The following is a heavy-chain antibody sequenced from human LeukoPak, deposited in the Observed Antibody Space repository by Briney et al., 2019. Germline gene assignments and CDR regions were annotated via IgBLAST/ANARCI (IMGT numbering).Heavy chain of an antibody. J-gene: IGHJ4*02. CDR1: GGSFSGYY. CDR3: ARDDYGGNQFDY. CDR2: INHSGST. D-gene: IGHD4-23*01. V-gene: IGHV4-34*01. Sequence: SETLSLTCAVYGGSFSGYYWSWIRQPPGKGLEWIGEINHSGSTNYNPSLKSRVTISVDTSKNQFSLKLSSVTAADTAVYYCARDDYGGNQFDYWGQGTLVTVSS.